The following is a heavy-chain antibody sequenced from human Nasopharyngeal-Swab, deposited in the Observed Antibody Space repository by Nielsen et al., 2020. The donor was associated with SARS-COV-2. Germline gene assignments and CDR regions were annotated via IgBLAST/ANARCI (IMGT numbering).Heavy chain of an antibody. CDR3: ARTPLGPYYYMDV. CDR1: GGSFSGYY. CDR2: TNHSGST. J-gene: IGHJ6*03. Sequence: SETLSLTCAVYGGSFSGYYWSWIRQPPGKGLEWIGETNHSGSTNYNPSLKSRVTISVDTSKNQFSLKLSSVTAADTAVYYCARTPLGPYYYMDVWGKGTTVTVSS. V-gene: IGHV4-34*01.